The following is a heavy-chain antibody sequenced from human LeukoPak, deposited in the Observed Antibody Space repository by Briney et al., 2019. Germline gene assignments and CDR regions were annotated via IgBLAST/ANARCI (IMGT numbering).Heavy chain of an antibody. CDR3: ARHIPRGNNYFDC. J-gene: IGHJ4*02. CDR2: IKEDGSGK. D-gene: IGHD1/OR15-1a*01. V-gene: IGHV3-7*01. Sequence: GGSLRLSRAASGFTLSGHWMTWVRQAPGKRLEWVANIKEDGSGKFYADSVEGRFTVSRDNAKNSLSLQMNSLGAEDTAVYYCARHIPRGNNYFDCWGQGTLVTVSS. CDR1: GFTLSGHW.